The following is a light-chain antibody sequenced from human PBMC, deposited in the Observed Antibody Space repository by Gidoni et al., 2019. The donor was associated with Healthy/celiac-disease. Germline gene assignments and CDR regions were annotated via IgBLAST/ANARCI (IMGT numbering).Light chain of an antibody. J-gene: IGKJ1*01. V-gene: IGKV1-5*03. Sequence: DIQMTHSPSTLSASVGDRVTITCRASQSISSWLAWYQQKPGKAPKLLIYKASSLESGVPSRFGGSGSGTEFTLTISSLQPDDFATYYCQQYNSYPWTFGQGTKVEIK. CDR1: QSISSW. CDR2: KAS. CDR3: QQYNSYPWT.